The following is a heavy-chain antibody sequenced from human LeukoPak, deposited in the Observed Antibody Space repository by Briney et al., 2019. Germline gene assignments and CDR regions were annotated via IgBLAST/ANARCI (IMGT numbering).Heavy chain of an antibody. J-gene: IGHJ4*02. CDR3: AKGEGGSCSTSSCSTYFDY. CDR1: GFTFSSYA. V-gene: IGHV3-23*01. D-gene: IGHD2-15*01. Sequence: GGSLRLSCAASGFTFSSYAMNWVRQAPGKGLEWVSAISGGGESTYNADSVKGRFFISRDNSKNTLYLKMTSLRAEDTAVYYCAKGEGGSCSTSSCSTYFDYWGQGILVTVSS. CDR2: ISGGGEST.